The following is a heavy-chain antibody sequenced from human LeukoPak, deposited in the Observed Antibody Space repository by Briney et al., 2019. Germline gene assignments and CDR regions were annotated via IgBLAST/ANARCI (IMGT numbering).Heavy chain of an antibody. J-gene: IGHJ4*02. CDR1: GGSVSSGGYY. CDR2: IYYSGRT. Sequence: SETLSLTCTVSGGSVSSGGYYWSWIRQHPGKGLEWIGYIYYSGRTYYNPSLKSRVTISVDTSKNQFSLKLSSVTAADTAVYYCARYYYDSSGDHRTFDYWGQGTLVTVSS. CDR3: ARYYYDSSGDHRTFDY. D-gene: IGHD3-22*01. V-gene: IGHV4-31*03.